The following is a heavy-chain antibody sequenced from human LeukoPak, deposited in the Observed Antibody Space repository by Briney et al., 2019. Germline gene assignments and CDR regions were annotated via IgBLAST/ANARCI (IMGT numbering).Heavy chain of an antibody. V-gene: IGHV1-2*02. CDR3: ARDLGDYIFYFDY. D-gene: IGHD4-17*01. J-gene: IGHJ4*02. Sequence: AAVNVSCKASGYTFTDYYIHWVRQAPGRGLEWVGWINPNSGGTYYAQKFQGRVTMTRDTSISTAYMKLSRLRSDDTAVYYCARDLGDYIFYFDYWGQGTLVTVSS. CDR2: INPNSGGT. CDR1: GYTFTDYY.